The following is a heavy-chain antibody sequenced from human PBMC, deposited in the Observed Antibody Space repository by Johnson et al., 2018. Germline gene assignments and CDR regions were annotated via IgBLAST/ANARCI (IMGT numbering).Heavy chain of an antibody. V-gene: IGHV3-23*01. CDR2: VLPDGYS. Sequence: VQSGGSLRLSCVASGFSFSSHAMTWVRQAPGKGLEWVSVVLPDGYSKYADSVKGRFTISRDNSKNTLYLQMNSLTDEDSAIYYCAKVRVERRFGFDVWGQGTMVTVSS. CDR3: AKVRVERRFGFDV. CDR1: GFSFSSHA. D-gene: IGHD1-1*01. J-gene: IGHJ3*01.